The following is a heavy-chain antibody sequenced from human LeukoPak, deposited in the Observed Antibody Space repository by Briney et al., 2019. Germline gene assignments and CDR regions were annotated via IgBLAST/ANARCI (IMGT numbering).Heavy chain of an antibody. J-gene: IGHJ4*02. CDR3: ARGGFGMTVAQFDY. CDR2: TYYRSKWYF. CDR1: GDSVSSNSAS. D-gene: IGHD6-19*01. V-gene: IGHV6-1*01. Sequence: SQTLSLTCALSGDSVSSNSASWNWIRQSPSRGLEWLGRTYYRSKWYFDYAVSVKSRLTINPDTSKNQFSLQLDSVTPEDTAVYYCARGGFGMTVAQFDYWGQGTLVTVSS.